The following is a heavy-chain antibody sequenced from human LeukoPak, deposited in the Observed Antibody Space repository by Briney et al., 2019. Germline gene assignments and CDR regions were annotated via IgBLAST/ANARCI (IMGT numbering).Heavy chain of an antibody. CDR1: GFTFSDYS. CDR2: ISSSSSTV. V-gene: IGHV3-48*04. J-gene: IGHJ4*02. D-gene: IGHD5-18*01. CDR3: AKDRRIQLWLGFVY. Sequence: QPGGSLRLSCAASGFTFSDYSMNWVRQAPGKGLEWVSYISSSSSTVYYADSVKGRFTISRDNAKNSLYLQMNSLRAEDTAVYYCAKDRRIQLWLGFVYWGQGTLVTVSS.